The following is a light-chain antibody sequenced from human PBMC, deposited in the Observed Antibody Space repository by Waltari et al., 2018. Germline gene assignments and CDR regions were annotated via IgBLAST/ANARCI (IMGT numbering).Light chain of an antibody. CDR1: QSVGPS. CDR2: DAS. J-gene: IGKJ4*01. CDR3: QQGVT. Sequence: EIVLTQSPATLSLSPGERATLSCRAGQSVGPSLAWYQHIPGQAPRLRIYDASNRASDISRRFSGSGCGTDFSLTISGLDPEDYAVYYCQQGVTFGGGTKVELK. V-gene: IGKV3-11*01.